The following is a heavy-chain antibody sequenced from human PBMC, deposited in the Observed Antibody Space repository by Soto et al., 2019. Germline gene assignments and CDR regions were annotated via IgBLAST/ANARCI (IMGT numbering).Heavy chain of an antibody. J-gene: IGHJ6*01. D-gene: IGHD5-18*01. CDR2: ISARGDRT. Sequence: GVSLRLSCEASGFTFSSNVMTGVRLGPGKGPEWVSSISARGDRTXYXXSGXXXXSMSRDNSXNTLYLQMNSLRAEDTAGYYCAKWLDTDGYSFHGMDAWGQGTTVT. CDR1: GFTFSSNV. V-gene: IGHV3-23*01. CDR3: AKWLDTDGYSFHGMDA.